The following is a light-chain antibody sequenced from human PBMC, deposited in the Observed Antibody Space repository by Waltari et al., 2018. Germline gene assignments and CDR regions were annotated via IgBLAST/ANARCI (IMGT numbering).Light chain of an antibody. CDR2: EVR. J-gene: IGLJ1*01. Sequence: QSALTQPPSASGSPGHPVTLSCTGTGRAVGAYDYVSWYQQYPGNAPRLLIYEVRKRPSGVPDRFSGSKSGNTASLTVSGLQAEDEADYYCSSYGGSDSYVFGSGTKVTV. V-gene: IGLV2-8*01. CDR1: GRAVGAYDY. CDR3: SSYGGSDSYV.